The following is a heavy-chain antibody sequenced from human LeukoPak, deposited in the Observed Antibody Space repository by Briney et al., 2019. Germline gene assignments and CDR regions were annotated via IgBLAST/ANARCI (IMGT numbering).Heavy chain of an antibody. V-gene: IGHV4-4*07. J-gene: IGHJ3*02. CDR2: KYARGSS. Sequence: SETLSLTCTVSGGSISNYYWSWIRQPAGKGLEWIGHKYARGSSNYNPPVQSRVTMSVDTSKNQFSLKLRSVTAADTAVYYCTRGRYCSADICTGGDSLDIWGQGTMVSVSP. CDR3: TRGRYCSADICTGGDSLDI. CDR1: GGSISNYY. D-gene: IGHD2-15*01.